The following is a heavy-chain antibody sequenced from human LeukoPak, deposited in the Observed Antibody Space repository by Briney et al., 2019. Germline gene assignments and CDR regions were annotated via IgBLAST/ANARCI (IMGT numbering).Heavy chain of an antibody. V-gene: IGHV1-2*02. Sequence: ASVKVSCKPSGYTFIDHYLHWVRQAPGQGLESLGWIEPDTGDTNYPQKFQGRVTMSRDTSISTAYMELNRLRSDDTAVYYCARAGHNSNSGGYDFWGLGTLVTVSS. CDR3: ARAGHNSNSGGYDF. J-gene: IGHJ4*02. D-gene: IGHD3-22*01. CDR2: IEPDTGDT. CDR1: GYTFIDHY.